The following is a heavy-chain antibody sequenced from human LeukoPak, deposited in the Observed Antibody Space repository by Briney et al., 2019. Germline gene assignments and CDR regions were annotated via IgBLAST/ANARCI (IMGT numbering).Heavy chain of an antibody. J-gene: IGHJ6*02. Sequence: PGGSLRLSCAASGFTVSSNYMSWVRQAPGKGLEWVSVIYRGGSTDYADSVKGRFTVSRDNAKNSLYLQMNSLRAEDTAVYYCASHGDDYYFNGLDVWGQGTTVTVSS. CDR2: IYRGGST. CDR3: ASHGDDYYFNGLDV. CDR1: GFTVSSNY. V-gene: IGHV3-53*01. D-gene: IGHD3-3*01.